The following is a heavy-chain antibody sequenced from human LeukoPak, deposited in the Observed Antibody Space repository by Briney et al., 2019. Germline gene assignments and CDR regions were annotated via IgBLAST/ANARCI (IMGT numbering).Heavy chain of an antibody. CDR3: AKVGGYNSGWYGS. CDR1: GFTFDDYG. CDR2: ISSNSGNI. Sequence: PGRSQRLSCAASGFTFDDYGMHWVRQPPGKGLEWVSGISSNSGNIGYADSVKGRFTISRDNAKNSLYLQMDILKAEDTAFYYCAKVGGYNSGWYGSWGQGTLVTVSS. V-gene: IGHV3-9*01. J-gene: IGHJ5*01. D-gene: IGHD5-12*01.